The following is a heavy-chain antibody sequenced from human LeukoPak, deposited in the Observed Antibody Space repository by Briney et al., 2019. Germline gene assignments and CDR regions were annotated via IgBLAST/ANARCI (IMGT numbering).Heavy chain of an antibody. CDR2: ISSSSSTI. Sequence: GGSLRLSCAASGFTFSSYSMNWVRQAPGKGLEWVSYISSSSSTIYYADSVKGRFTISRDNAKNSLYLQMNSLRAEDTAVYYCARQLLAPTRGVDAFDIWGQGTMVTVSS. J-gene: IGHJ3*02. CDR3: ARQLLAPTRGVDAFDI. V-gene: IGHV3-48*01. CDR1: GFTFSSYS. D-gene: IGHD3-10*01.